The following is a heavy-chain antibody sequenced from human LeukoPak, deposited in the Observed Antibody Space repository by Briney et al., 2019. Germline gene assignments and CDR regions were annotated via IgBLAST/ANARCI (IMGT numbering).Heavy chain of an antibody. J-gene: IGHJ4*02. CDR2: IYYSGST. CDR1: GFTFSSYA. V-gene: IGHV4-59*01. Sequence: PGGSLRLSCAASGFTFSSYAMSWVRQAPGKGLEWIGYIYYSGSTNYNPSLNSRVTISVDTSKNQFSLRLSSVTAADTAVYYCGRSLSSAWYYFAYWGQGTLVTVSS. D-gene: IGHD6-19*01. CDR3: GRSLSSAWYYFAY.